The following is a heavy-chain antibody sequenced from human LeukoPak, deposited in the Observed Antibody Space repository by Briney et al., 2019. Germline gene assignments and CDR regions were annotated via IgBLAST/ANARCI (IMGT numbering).Heavy chain of an antibody. Sequence: GESMKISCKGSGASFTGYWIGWVRQMPGKGLEWMGIIYHGDPDTRYSPSFQGQVTISADKSISTAYLQWRSLTTSDTAMYYCAIPSAAGSGWWFDPWGQGTLVTVSS. J-gene: IGHJ5*02. D-gene: IGHD6-13*01. CDR1: GASFTGYW. CDR3: AIPSAAGSGWWFDP. CDR2: IYHGDPDT. V-gene: IGHV5-51*01.